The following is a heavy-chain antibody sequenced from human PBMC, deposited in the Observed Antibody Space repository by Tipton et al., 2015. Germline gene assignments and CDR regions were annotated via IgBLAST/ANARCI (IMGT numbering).Heavy chain of an antibody. D-gene: IGHD6-6*01. Sequence: TLSLTCTVSGGSIDSYYWSWIRQPPGMRLEWIGYIDFRGSTEYNPSLKSRVTISVDTSKTQFSLQLSSVTDADTAVYYCARGELGDFDSWGQGTLVTVSS. CDR1: GGSIDSYY. V-gene: IGHV4-4*09. CDR2: IDFRGST. CDR3: ARGELGDFDS. J-gene: IGHJ4*02.